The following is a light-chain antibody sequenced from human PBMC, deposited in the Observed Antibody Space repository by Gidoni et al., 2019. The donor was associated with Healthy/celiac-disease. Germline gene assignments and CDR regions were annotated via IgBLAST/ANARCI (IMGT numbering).Light chain of an antibody. V-gene: IGKV1-33*01. J-gene: IGKJ2*01. CDR1: QDFSNY. Sequence: DIQMTQSPSSLSASVGDRVTITCQASQDFSNYLNWYQQKPGKAPKLLIYDASNLETGVPSRFSGSGSGTDFTFTISSLQPEDIATYYCQQYDNLLLFGQGTKLEIK. CDR3: QQYDNLLL. CDR2: DAS.